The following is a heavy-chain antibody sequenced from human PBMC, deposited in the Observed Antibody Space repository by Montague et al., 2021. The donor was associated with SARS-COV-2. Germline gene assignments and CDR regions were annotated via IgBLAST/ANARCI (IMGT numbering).Heavy chain of an antibody. J-gene: IGHJ4*02. CDR2: IFHSGST. Sequence: SETLSLTCTVSGGSITDINYYWGWIRQPPGKGLKWIGNIFHSGSTYYNPSLMSRVTISVDTSRNEFSLKVNSVTAADTAVYYCGRQKNECWSGRFTDHFDYWGQGTQVTVSS. V-gene: IGHV4-39*01. CDR1: GGSITDINYY. D-gene: IGHD3-3*01. CDR3: GRQKNECWSGRFTDHFDY.